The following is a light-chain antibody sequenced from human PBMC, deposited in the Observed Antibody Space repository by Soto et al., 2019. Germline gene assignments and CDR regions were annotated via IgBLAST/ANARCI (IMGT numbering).Light chain of an antibody. CDR3: QQLNSYPWT. V-gene: IGKV1-9*01. CDR2: AAS. Sequence: IQLTQSPSSLSASVGDRVTITCRASQGISSYLAWYQQKPGKAPKLLIYAASTLQSGVPSRFSGSGSETDFTLTISSLQPEDFATYYCQQLNSYPWTFGQGTKVDIK. J-gene: IGKJ1*01. CDR1: QGISSY.